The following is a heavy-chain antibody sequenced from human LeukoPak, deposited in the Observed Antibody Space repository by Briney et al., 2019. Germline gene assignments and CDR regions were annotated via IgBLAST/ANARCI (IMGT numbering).Heavy chain of an antibody. J-gene: IGHJ6*02. CDR1: GYTFTGYY. D-gene: IGHD1-1*01. V-gene: IGHV1-2*02. CDR2: INPNSGGT. CDR3: ARERLYYYYGMVV. Sequence: ASVKVSCKASGYTFTGYYMHWVRQAAGQGLEWMGWINPNSGGTNYAQKFQGRVTMTRDTSISTAYMELSRLRSDDTAVYYCARERLYYYYGMVVWGQGTTVTVSS.